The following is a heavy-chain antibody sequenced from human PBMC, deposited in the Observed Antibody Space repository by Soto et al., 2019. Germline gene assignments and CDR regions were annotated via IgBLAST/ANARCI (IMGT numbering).Heavy chain of an antibody. CDR3: ARRSSSWYFDC. CDR2: ISGSGGST. CDR1: GFTFSSYA. D-gene: IGHD6-13*01. J-gene: IGHJ4*02. V-gene: IGHV3-23*01. Sequence: EVQLLESGGGLVQPGGSLRLSCAASGFTFSSYAMNWVRQAPGKGLEWVSVISGSGGSTYYADSVKGRFTISRDNCQHTLYLQMNRPRGVDTAVYYCARRSSSWYFDCWGQGTLVTVSS.